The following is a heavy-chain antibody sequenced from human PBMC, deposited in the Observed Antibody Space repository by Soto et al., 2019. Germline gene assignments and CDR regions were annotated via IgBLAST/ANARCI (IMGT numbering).Heavy chain of an antibody. CDR2: IYTSGST. V-gene: IGHV4-4*07. J-gene: IGHJ5*02. CDR1: GGSISSYY. Sequence: SETLSLTCTVSGGSISSYYWSWIRQPAGKGLEWIGRIYTSGSTNYNPSLKSRVTMSVDTSKNQFSLKLSSVTAADTAVYYCARDIMGSSYGWEDWFDPWGQGTLVTVSS. CDR3: ARDIMGSSYGWEDWFDP. D-gene: IGHD5-18*01.